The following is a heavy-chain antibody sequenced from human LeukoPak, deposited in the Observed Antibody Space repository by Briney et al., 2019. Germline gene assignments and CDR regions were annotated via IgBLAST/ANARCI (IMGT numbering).Heavy chain of an antibody. J-gene: IGHJ4*02. CDR2: INPNSGGT. CDR1: GYTFTGYY. D-gene: IGHD2-2*02. Sequence: GASVKVSCKASGYTFTGYYMHWVRQAPGQGLEWMGWINPNSGGTNYAQKFQGRVTMTGDTSISTAYMELSRLRSDDTAVYYCATSAGPAAILRFRFDYWGQGTLVTVSS. V-gene: IGHV1-2*02. CDR3: ATSAGPAAILRFRFDY.